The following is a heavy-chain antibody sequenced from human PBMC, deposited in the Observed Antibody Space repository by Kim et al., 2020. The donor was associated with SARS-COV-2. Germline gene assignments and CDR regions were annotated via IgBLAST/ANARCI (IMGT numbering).Heavy chain of an antibody. Sequence: GGSLRLSCAASGYMFSNYAMHWVRQAPGRGLEYVSAISSSGDSTLYVDSVKGRFSISRDNSKNTLYLQMGGLRTEDMAVYYCARSMSGNPDDAIDIWG. CDR1: GYMFSNYA. CDR3: ARSMSGNPDDAIDI. CDR2: ISSSGDST. J-gene: IGHJ3*02. D-gene: IGHD1-26*01. V-gene: IGHV3-64*02.